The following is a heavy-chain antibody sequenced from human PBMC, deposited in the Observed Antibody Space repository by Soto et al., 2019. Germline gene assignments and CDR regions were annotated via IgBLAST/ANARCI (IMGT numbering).Heavy chain of an antibody. CDR3: ARAPIPNWNYYGMDV. CDR1: GGSVNSGGYH. J-gene: IGHJ6*02. V-gene: IGHV4-31*03. Sequence: SETLSLTCTVSGGSVNSGGYHWSWIRQHPGKGLEWIGDIYYSGSAYYNPSLKSRVTISIDTSTNHFSLHLSALTAADTAVYYCARAPIPNWNYYGMDVWGQGTTVTVSS. D-gene: IGHD1-1*01. CDR2: IYYSGSA.